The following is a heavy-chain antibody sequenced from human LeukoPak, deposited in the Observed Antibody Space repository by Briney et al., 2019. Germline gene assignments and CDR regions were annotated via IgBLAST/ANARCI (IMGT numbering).Heavy chain of an antibody. D-gene: IGHD4-23*01. CDR1: GFTFTSYA. CDR3: ARGNSVVTPLYY. V-gene: IGHV3-30-3*01. CDR2: ISDDGSNK. Sequence: PGRSLRLSCAASGFTFTSYAFHWVRQAPGKGLEWVTVISDDGSNKYYADSVKGRFTSSRDNFKNTLYLQMNSLRVEDTAVYYCARGNSVVTPLYYWGQGTLVTVSS. J-gene: IGHJ4*02.